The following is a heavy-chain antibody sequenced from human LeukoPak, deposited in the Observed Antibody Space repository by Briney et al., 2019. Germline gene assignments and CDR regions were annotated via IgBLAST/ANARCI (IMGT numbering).Heavy chain of an antibody. J-gene: IGHJ4*02. V-gene: IGHV3-23*01. CDR1: GFTFTSYS. D-gene: IGHD1-26*01. CDR2: ISGGGGST. Sequence: GGSLRLSCAASGFTFTSYSMNWVRQAPGKGLEWVSTISGGGGSTYYADSVKGRFTISRDNSKNTLYLQGNSLRAEDTAVYHCAKGGQWDVTPFDYWGQGTQVTVSS. CDR3: AKGGQWDVTPFDY.